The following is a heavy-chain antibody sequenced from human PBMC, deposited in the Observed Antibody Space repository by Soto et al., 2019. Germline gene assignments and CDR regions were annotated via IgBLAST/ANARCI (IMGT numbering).Heavy chain of an antibody. CDR2: IVVGSGNT. J-gene: IGHJ5*02. V-gene: IGHV1-58*01. D-gene: IGHD3-10*01. Sequence: VKVSCKASGFTFTSSAVQWVRQARGQRLEWIGWIVVGSGNTNYAQKFQERVTITRDMSTSTAYMELSSLRSEDTAVYYCAADPLGDGSGSYPPGWFVPWGQGTLVTVSS. CDR3: AADPLGDGSGSYPPGWFVP. CDR1: GFTFTSSA.